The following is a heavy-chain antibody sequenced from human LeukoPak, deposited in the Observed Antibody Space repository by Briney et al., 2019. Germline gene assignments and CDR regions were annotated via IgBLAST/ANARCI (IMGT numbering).Heavy chain of an antibody. Sequence: GGSLRLSCAASGFTFSSYGMHWVRQAPGKVLEWVAVISYDGSNKYYADSVKGRFTISRDNSKNTLYLQMNSLRAEDTAVYYCAKTRVEMATIGLFDYWGQGTLVTVSS. CDR3: AKTRVEMATIGLFDY. D-gene: IGHD5-24*01. V-gene: IGHV3-30*18. J-gene: IGHJ4*02. CDR1: GFTFSSYG. CDR2: ISYDGSNK.